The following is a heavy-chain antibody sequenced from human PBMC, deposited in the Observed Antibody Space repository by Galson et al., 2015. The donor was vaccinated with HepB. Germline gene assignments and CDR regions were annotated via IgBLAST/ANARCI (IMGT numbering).Heavy chain of an antibody. CDR1: GFTFSSYG. Sequence: SLRLSCAASGFTFSSYGMNWVRQAPGKGLEWVSYISSSSSTIYYTDSVKGRFTISRDNAKTSLYLQMNSLRAEDTAVYYCARIPGIPATYFYYFDYWGQGTLVTVSS. CDR2: ISSSSSTI. J-gene: IGHJ4*02. CDR3: ARIPGIPATYFYYFDY. V-gene: IGHV3-48*04. D-gene: IGHD6-13*01.